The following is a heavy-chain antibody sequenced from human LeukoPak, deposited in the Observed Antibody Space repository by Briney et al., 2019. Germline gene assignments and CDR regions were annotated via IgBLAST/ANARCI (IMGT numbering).Heavy chain of an antibody. CDR2: ISGSGDTT. J-gene: IGHJ4*02. Sequence: GGSLRLSCAASGFTFSTYVMTWVRQTPGKGLEWVSAISGSGDTTHYADSVEGRFTISRDNSKRMLFLQMDSLRAEDTAVYYCAKRSRPSDGSPFDYWGQGILVTVSS. CDR1: GFTFSTYV. CDR3: AKRSRPSDGSPFDY. V-gene: IGHV3-23*01. D-gene: IGHD5-24*01.